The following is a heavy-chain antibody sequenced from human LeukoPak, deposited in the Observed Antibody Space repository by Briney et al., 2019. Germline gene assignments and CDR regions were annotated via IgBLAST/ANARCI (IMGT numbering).Heavy chain of an antibody. CDR2: ISSNGGST. CDR3: ARGQSRWELLNPPDY. Sequence: GGSLRLSCAASGFTFSSYAMHWVRQAPGKGLEYVSAISSNGGSTYYANSVKGRFTISRDNSKNTLYLQMGSLRAEDMAVYYCARGQSRWELLNPPDYWGQGTLVTVPS. V-gene: IGHV3-64*01. CDR1: GFTFSSYA. D-gene: IGHD1-26*01. J-gene: IGHJ4*02.